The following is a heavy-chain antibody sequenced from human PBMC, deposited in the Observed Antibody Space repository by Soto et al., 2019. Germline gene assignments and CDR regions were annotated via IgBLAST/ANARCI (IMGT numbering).Heavy chain of an antibody. CDR2: ISSSSSYI. D-gene: IGHD5-18*01. Sequence: EVQLVESGGGLVKPGGSRRLSCAASGFTFSTYSMNWVRQAPGKGLEWVSSISSSSSYIYYADSVKGRFTISRDNAKNSLYLQMNSLRAEDTAVYYCARDQPGYSYCYGLGYWGQGTLVTVSS. V-gene: IGHV3-21*01. CDR3: ARDQPGYSYCYGLGY. J-gene: IGHJ4*02. CDR1: GFTFSTYS.